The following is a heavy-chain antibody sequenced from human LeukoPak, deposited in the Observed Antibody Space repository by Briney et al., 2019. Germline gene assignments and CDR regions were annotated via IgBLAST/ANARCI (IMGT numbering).Heavy chain of an antibody. D-gene: IGHD3-22*01. CDR3: ARIGINSGYSKAFDI. V-gene: IGHV4-4*07. CDR2: IYNSGST. CDR1: GGSISSYY. Sequence: SETLSLTCTVSGGSISSYYWSWIRQPAGKGLEWIGRIYNSGSTNYNPSLKSRVTMSVDTSKNQFSLKLSSVTAADTAVYYCARIGINSGYSKAFDIWGQGTMVTVSS. J-gene: IGHJ3*02.